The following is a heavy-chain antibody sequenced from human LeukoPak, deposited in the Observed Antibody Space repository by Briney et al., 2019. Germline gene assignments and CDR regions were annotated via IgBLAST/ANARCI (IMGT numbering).Heavy chain of an antibody. J-gene: IGHJ4*02. V-gene: IGHV1-46*01. CDR1: GYTFTTYF. CDR3: AREAPGGYFDY. CDR2: ISPSEGNT. Sequence: ASVKVSCKASGYTFTTYFLHWVRQAPGQGLEWMGMISPSEGNTNYAQNFQGRVTVTRDTSTRTIYMELTSLKSEDTALYYCAREAPGGYFDYWGQGTLVTVSS. D-gene: IGHD3-16*01.